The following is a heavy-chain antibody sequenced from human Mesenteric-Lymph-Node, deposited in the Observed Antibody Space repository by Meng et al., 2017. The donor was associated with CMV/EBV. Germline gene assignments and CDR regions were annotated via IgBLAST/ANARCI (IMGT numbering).Heavy chain of an antibody. D-gene: IGHD3-22*01. CDR2: ISESGGST. CDR3: AKGVPSVIHYFDY. J-gene: IGHJ4*02. CDR1: GFTFSSYA. Sequence: GESLKISCVASGFTFSSYAMNWVRQAPGKGLEWVSAISESGGSTYYADSVKGRFTISRDNSKNTLYLQVSSLRAEDTAVYYCAKGVPSVIHYFDYWGQGTLVTVSS. V-gene: IGHV3-23*01.